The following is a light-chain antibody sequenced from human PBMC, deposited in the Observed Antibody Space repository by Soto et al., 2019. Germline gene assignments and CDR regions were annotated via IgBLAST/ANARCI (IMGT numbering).Light chain of an antibody. J-gene: IGKJ1*01. Sequence: EIMMTQSPATLSMSPGERATLSCRASQSVGTNVAWFQQKPGQPPRLLLYGASTWASGIPVRFSGIGSGTDFTLTISSLQSEDFAIYYCQQYNTWTWTFGQGTKVEVK. V-gene: IGKV3-15*01. CDR1: QSVGTN. CDR3: QQYNTWTWT. CDR2: GAS.